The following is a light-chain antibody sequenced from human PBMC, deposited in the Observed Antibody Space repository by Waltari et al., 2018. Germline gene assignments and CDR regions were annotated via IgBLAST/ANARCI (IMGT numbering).Light chain of an antibody. CDR2: DVT. CDR3: ASYNPGSTLV. V-gene: IGLV2-14*01. Sequence: QSALTQPASVSGSPGQSITIPRPGSSSDVGRYNYVSWYQQFPDRAPKLIIYDVTNRPSGVSNRFSGSKSANTASLTISGLQPEDEAEYYCASYNPGSTLVFGGGTKLTVL. CDR1: SSDVGRYNY. J-gene: IGLJ3*02.